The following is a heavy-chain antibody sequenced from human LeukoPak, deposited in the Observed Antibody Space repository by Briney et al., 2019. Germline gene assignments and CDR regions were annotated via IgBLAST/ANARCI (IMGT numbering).Heavy chain of an antibody. Sequence: PGGSLRLSCAASGFTFSDYSMNWVRQAPGKGLQWVSYISGGGRIIYYADSVKGRFTISRDNAKNSLYLQVNSLRAEDTAVYYCARDNPLGYCSGGSCYNFDYWGQGTLVTVSS. D-gene: IGHD2-15*01. CDR2: ISGGGRII. J-gene: IGHJ4*02. CDR1: GFTFSDYS. CDR3: ARDNPLGYCSGGSCYNFDY. V-gene: IGHV3-48*01.